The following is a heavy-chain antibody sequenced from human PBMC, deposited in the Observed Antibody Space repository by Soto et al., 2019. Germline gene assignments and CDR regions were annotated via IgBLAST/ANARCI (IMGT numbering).Heavy chain of an antibody. V-gene: IGHV3-23*01. CDR3: ARGWHLDYYYFMDF. CDR2: ISGSGDST. CDR1: GFTFSTYA. Sequence: PGGSLRLSCAASGFTFSTYAMTWVRQAPGRGLEWVSSISGSGDSTYYADSVKGRFTISRDNSKNTLYLQMNSLRAEDTAVYYCARGWHLDYYYFMDFWGQGTTVTVSS. J-gene: IGHJ6*02.